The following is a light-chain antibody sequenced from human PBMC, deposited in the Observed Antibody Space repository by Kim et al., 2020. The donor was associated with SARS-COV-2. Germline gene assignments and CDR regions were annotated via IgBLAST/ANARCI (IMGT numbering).Light chain of an antibody. Sequence: GQSITSSCTGTSSDVGSYNYVSWYQQHPGKAPKLMINDVSNRPSGVSNRFSGSKSGNTASLTIFGLQAEDEADYYCSSYTVISTLVFGTGTKVTVL. CDR2: DVS. CDR3: SSYTVISTLV. J-gene: IGLJ1*01. V-gene: IGLV2-14*03. CDR1: SSDVGSYNY.